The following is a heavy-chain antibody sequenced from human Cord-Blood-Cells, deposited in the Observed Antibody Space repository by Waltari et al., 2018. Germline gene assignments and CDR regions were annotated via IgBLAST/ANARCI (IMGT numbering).Heavy chain of an antibody. V-gene: IGHV1-3*01. CDR3: ARARPIAAAGEYFQH. Sequence: QVQLVQSGAEVKKPGASVKVSCKASGYTFTSYAMHWVRQAPGQRLEWMGWINAGNGNTKYSQKFQGRVTITRDTSASTAYMELSSLRSEDTAVYYCARARPIAAAGEYFQHWGQGTLVTVSS. CDR2: INAGNGNT. D-gene: IGHD6-13*01. J-gene: IGHJ1*01. CDR1: GYTFTSYA.